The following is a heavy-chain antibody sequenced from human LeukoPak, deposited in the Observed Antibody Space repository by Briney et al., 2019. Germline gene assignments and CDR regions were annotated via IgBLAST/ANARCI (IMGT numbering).Heavy chain of an antibody. J-gene: IGHJ4*02. CDR3: ARPATGDQGGY. CDR2: IYPGDSDT. Sequence: GESLKISCNDSGYXFASFWICWVRQMPTKGLEWMGIIYPGDSDTRYSPSFQGQVTISADKSISTAYLQWSSLKASDSAIYYCARPATGDQGGYWGQGILVTVSS. CDR1: GYXFASFW. V-gene: IGHV5-51*01. D-gene: IGHD2-21*02.